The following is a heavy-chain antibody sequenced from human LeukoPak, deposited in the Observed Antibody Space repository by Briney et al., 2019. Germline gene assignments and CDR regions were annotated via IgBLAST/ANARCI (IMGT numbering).Heavy chain of an antibody. D-gene: IGHD1-26*01. Sequence: SETLSLTCTVSVDSISRSTYYWGWIRQPPGKGLEWIGSISYSGSTSYNLSLKRRVTMSIDTSKNHFSLRLSSMTAADTATYYCARSPSGSYPDWGQGTLVTVSS. V-gene: IGHV4-39*07. CDR3: ARSPSGSYPD. CDR1: VDSISRSTYY. J-gene: IGHJ4*02. CDR2: ISYSGST.